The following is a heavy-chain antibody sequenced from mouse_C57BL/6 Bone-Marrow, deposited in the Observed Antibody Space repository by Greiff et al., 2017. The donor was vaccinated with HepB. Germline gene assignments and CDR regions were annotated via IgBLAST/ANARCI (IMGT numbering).Heavy chain of an antibody. CDR1: GFTFSSYA. J-gene: IGHJ4*01. CDR2: ISSGGDYI. Sequence: EVQLQESGEGLVKPGGSLKLSCAASGFTFSSYAMSWVRQTPEKRLEWVAYISSGGDYIYYADTVKGRFTISRDNARNTLYLQMSSLKSEDTAMYYCTRDGEDYYRGDYWGQGTSVTVSS. D-gene: IGHD1-1*01. V-gene: IGHV5-9-1*02. CDR3: TRDGEDYYRGDY.